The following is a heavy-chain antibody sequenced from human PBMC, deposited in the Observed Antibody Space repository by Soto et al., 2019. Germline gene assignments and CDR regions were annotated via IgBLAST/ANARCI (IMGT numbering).Heavy chain of an antibody. J-gene: IGHJ6*03. CDR2: ISAYNGNT. CDR1: GYSFTNYG. CDR3: ARHRGVAPPVAGNAHYYYYMDV. Sequence: QDRLVQSGVEVKKPGASVRVSCKASGYSFTNYGITWVRQAPGQGFEWMGWISAYNGNTNYAQKFQGRVTLTTEASPRPGSFALGRPRSDGTAGYYCARHRGVAPPVAGNAHYYYYMDVWGKGTTVTVSS. D-gene: IGHD6-19*01. V-gene: IGHV1-18*01.